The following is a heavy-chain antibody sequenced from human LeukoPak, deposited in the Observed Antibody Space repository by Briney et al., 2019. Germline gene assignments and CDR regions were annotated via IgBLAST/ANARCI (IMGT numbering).Heavy chain of an antibody. D-gene: IGHD3-22*01. Sequence: GGSLRLSCAASGFTFSSYSMNWVRQAPGKGLEWVSSISSSSSYIYYADSVKGRFTISRDNAKNSLYLQMNSLRAEDTAVYYCARRGYYYDSSGYYYYYYYMDVWGKGTTVTVSS. J-gene: IGHJ6*03. CDR3: ARRGYYYDSSGYYYYYYYMDV. V-gene: IGHV3-21*01. CDR1: GFTFSSYS. CDR2: ISSSSSYI.